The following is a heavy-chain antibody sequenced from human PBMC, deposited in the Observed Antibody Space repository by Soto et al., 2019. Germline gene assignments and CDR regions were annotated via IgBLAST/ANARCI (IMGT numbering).Heavy chain of an antibody. CDR2: IYYSGST. Sequence: SETLSLTCTVSGGSISSYYWSWIRQPPGKGLEWIGYIYYSGSTNYNPSLKSRVTISVDTSKNQFSLKLSSVTAADTAVYYCARDIIAARRGYYYYGVDVWGQGTTVTVSS. V-gene: IGHV4-59*01. D-gene: IGHD6-6*01. CDR1: GGSISSYY. J-gene: IGHJ6*02. CDR3: ARDIIAARRGYYYYGVDV.